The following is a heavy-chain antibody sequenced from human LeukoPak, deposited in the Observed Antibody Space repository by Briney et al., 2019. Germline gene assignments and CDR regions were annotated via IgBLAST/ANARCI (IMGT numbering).Heavy chain of an antibody. Sequence: KPSETLSLTCTVSGGSISSYYWSWIRQPPGKGLEWIGYIYYSGSTRYSPSLESRVTLSVDTSKNQFSLKLSSVTAADTAVYYCVRHDDGYFHYWGQGTLVTVSS. V-gene: IGHV4-59*08. D-gene: IGHD3-16*01. J-gene: IGHJ4*02. CDR3: VRHDDGYFHY. CDR1: GGSISSYY. CDR2: IYYSGST.